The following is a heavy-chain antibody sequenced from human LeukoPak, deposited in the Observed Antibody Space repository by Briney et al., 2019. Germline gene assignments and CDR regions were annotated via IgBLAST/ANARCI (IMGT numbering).Heavy chain of an antibody. CDR1: GFSFSSYW. Sequence: GGSLRLSCAASGFSFSSYWMDWVRQAPGKGLEWVANIKQDGSDRYYVDSVKGRFTISRDNAKNSLYLQMNSLRAEDTAVYYCASYPYSYGFSNWFDPWGQGTLVTVSS. CDR2: IKQDGSDR. V-gene: IGHV3-7*01. J-gene: IGHJ5*02. CDR3: ASYPYSYGFSNWFDP. D-gene: IGHD5-18*01.